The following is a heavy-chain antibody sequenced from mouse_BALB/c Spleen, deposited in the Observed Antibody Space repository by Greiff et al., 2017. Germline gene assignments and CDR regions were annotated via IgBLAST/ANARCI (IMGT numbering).Heavy chain of an antibody. CDR1: GFTFSSYA. V-gene: IGHV5-9-4*01. CDR2: ISSGGSYT. D-gene: IGHD2-10*02. J-gene: IGHJ4*01. Sequence: DVQLVESGGGLVKPGGSLKLSCAASGFTFSSYAMSWVRQSPEKRLEWVAEISSGGSYTYYPDTVTGRFTTSRDNAKNTLYLEMRSLRTKDTAMYICAREGTYGKYAMGYWGEGASVTVSS. CDR3: AREGTYGKYAMGY.